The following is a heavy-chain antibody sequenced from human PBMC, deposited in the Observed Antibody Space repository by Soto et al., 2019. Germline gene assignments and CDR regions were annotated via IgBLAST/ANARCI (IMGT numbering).Heavy chain of an antibody. V-gene: IGHV3-30*18. J-gene: IGHJ4*02. CDR1: GFTFSSYG. D-gene: IGHD4-17*01. Sequence: QVQLVESGGGVVQPGRSLRLSCAASGFTFSSYGMHWVRQAPGKGLEWVAVISYDGSNKYYADSVKGRFTISRDNSKNTLYLQMDSLRAEDTAVYYCAKDHLTTTVTTVGYWGQGTLVTVSS. CDR2: ISYDGSNK. CDR3: AKDHLTTTVTTVGY.